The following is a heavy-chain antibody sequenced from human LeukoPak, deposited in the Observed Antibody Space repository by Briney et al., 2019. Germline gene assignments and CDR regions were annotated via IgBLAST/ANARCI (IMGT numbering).Heavy chain of an antibody. Sequence: GASVKVSCKASGGTFSSYAISWVRQAPGQGLEWMGGIIPIFGTANYAQKFQGRVTITADESTSTAYMELSSLRSEDTAVYYCVCILTGYGLYGMDVWGHGTTVTVSS. CDR2: IIPIFGTA. CDR3: VCILTGYGLYGMDV. J-gene: IGHJ6*02. D-gene: IGHD3-9*01. CDR1: GGTFSSYA. V-gene: IGHV1-69*13.